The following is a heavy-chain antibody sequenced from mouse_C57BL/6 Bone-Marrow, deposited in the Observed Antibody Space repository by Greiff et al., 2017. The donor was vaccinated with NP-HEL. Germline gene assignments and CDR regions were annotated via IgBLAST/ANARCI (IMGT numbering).Heavy chain of an antibody. V-gene: IGHV1-4*01. CDR2: INPSSGYT. CDR3: AKANCYFDV. Sequence: QVQLQQSGAELARPGASVKMSCKASGYTFTSYTMHWVKQRPGQGLEWIGYINPSSGYTKYNQKFKDKATLTADKSSSTAYMQLSSLTSEDAAVYYCAKANCYFDVWGTGTTVTVSS. J-gene: IGHJ1*03. CDR1: GYTFTSYT. D-gene: IGHD3-2*02.